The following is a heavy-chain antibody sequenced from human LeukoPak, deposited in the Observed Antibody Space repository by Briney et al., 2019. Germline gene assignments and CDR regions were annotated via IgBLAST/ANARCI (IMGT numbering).Heavy chain of an antibody. CDR3: ARQFDGSHPNAFDI. CDR2: TWYDGSYK. V-gene: IGHV3-33*01. Sequence: GGSLRLSCAASGFTFSSYGMHWVRQAPGKGLEWVAVTWYDGSYKYYGDSVKGRFTISRDNSKNTLYLQMASPRVEDTAVYYCARQFDGSHPNAFDIWGQGTMVTVSS. J-gene: IGHJ3*02. D-gene: IGHD1-26*01. CDR1: GFTFSSYG.